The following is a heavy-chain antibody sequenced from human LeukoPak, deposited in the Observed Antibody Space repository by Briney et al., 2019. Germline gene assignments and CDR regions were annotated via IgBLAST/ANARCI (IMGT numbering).Heavy chain of an antibody. CDR1: GFTFSSYG. J-gene: IGHJ3*02. V-gene: IGHV3-33*01. CDR2: ICYDGSNT. Sequence: PGGSLRLSCAASGFTFSSYGMHWVRQAPGKGLEWVAVICYDGSNTYYADSVKGRFTISRDNSKNTLYLQMNSLRAEDTAVYYCARDQYSGYDYGAFDIWGQGTMVTVSS. CDR3: ARDQYSGYDYGAFDI. D-gene: IGHD5-12*01.